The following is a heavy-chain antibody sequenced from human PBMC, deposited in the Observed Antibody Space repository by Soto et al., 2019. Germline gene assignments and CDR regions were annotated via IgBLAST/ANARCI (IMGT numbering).Heavy chain of an antibody. D-gene: IGHD2-15*01. CDR3: ARHQGACSGGSCFSASWYYYAMDV. J-gene: IGHJ6*02. V-gene: IGHV5-51*01. CDR2: INPGDSDT. CDR1: GFSFTNYW. Sequence: EVQLVQSGAEVKKPGESLKISCKASGFSFTNYWIGWVRQMPGKGLEWMGIINPGDSDTRYSPSFQGQVTISADKSISTAYLQWSSLKASDTAMYYCARHQGACSGGSCFSASWYYYAMDVWGQGTTVTVSS.